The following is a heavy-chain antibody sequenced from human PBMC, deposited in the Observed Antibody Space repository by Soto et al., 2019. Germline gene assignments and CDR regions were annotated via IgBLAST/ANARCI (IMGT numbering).Heavy chain of an antibody. Sequence: EVQLLESGGGLVQPGGSLRLSCAASGFTFSSYAMSWVRQAPGKGLEWVSALSDSGGSTYYADSVKGRFTISRDNSKNTSYLQMNSLRAEDTAVYYCEKRVVATVGRLDYWGQGNLVTVSS. J-gene: IGHJ4*02. CDR2: LSDSGGST. D-gene: IGHD2-15*01. CDR1: GFTFSSYA. CDR3: EKRVVATVGRLDY. V-gene: IGHV3-23*01.